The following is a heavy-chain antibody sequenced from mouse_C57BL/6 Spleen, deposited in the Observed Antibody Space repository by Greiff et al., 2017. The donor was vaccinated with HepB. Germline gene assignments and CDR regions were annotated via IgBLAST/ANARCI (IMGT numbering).Heavy chain of an antibody. V-gene: IGHV1-82*01. CDR1: GYAFSSSW. CDR3: ARGGIYDYDGFAY. Sequence: QVQLQQSGPELVKPGASVKISCKASGYAFSSSWMNWVKQRPGKGLEWIGRIYPGDGDTNYNGKFKGKATLTADKSSSTAYMQLSSLTSEDSAVYFCARGGIYDYDGFAYWGQGTLVTVSA. CDR2: IYPGDGDT. J-gene: IGHJ3*01. D-gene: IGHD2-4*01.